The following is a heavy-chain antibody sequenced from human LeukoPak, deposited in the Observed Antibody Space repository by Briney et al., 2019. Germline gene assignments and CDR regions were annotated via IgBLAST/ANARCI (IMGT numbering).Heavy chain of an antibody. CDR1: GFTLTSYE. J-gene: IGHJ4*02. Sequence: GGSLRLSCTASGFTLTSYEMNWVRLAPGKGLEWISYISRTGNSIYYADSVKGRFTVSRDSAKNSLYLQMSSLRAEDTAVYYCARGPYSSNWYVDYQGQGTLVTVAS. V-gene: IGHV3-48*03. D-gene: IGHD6-13*01. CDR3: ARGPYSSNWYVDY. CDR2: ISRTGNSI.